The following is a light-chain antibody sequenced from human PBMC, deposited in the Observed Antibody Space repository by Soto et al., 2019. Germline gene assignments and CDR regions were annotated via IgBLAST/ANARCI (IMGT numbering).Light chain of an antibody. Sequence: EVVLTQSPATLSLSPGERATLSCRASQTLANSLAWYQQRPGQAPRLLIYDASNRATGIPARFSGSGSGTDFTLTISNLEPEDSAVYYCQQRSDSYTFGQGTTLEIK. V-gene: IGKV3-11*01. J-gene: IGKJ2*01. CDR1: QTLANS. CDR3: QQRSDSYT. CDR2: DAS.